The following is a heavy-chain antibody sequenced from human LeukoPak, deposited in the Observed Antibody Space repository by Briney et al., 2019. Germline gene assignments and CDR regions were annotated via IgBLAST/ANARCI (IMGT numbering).Heavy chain of an antibody. Sequence: KASETLSLTCAVYGGSFSGYYWSWIRQPPGKGLEWIGEINHSGSTNYNPSLKSRVTISVDTSKNQFSLKLSSVTAADTAVYYCAKQSSSWYPYYFDCWGQGTLVTVSS. CDR3: AKQSSSWYPYYFDC. CDR1: GGSFSGYY. V-gene: IGHV4-34*01. D-gene: IGHD6-13*01. CDR2: INHSGST. J-gene: IGHJ4*02.